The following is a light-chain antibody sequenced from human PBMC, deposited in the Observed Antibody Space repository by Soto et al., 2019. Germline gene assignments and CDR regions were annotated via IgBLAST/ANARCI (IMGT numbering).Light chain of an antibody. CDR3: QKYSSVPV. CDR2: AAS. J-gene: IGKJ3*01. CDR1: PDIRNF. V-gene: IGKV1-27*01. Sequence: DIQMTQSPTSLSASVGDRVTITCRASPDIRNFVAWYQQKPGKAPKLLIYAASTLQSGFPSRFSGSGSGTDFTLTINSLQPEDVATYSCQKYSSVPVFGPGTKVEIK.